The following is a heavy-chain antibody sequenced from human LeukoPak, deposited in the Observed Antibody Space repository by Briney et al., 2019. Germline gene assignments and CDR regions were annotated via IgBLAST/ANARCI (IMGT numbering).Heavy chain of an antibody. CDR3: AREGLIVGATYGMDV. Sequence: INPSGGSTSYAQKFQGRVTMTRDTSTSTVYMELSSLRSEDTAVYYCAREGLIVGATYGMDVWGQGTTVTVSS. J-gene: IGHJ6*02. CDR2: INPSGGST. D-gene: IGHD1-26*01. V-gene: IGHV1-46*01.